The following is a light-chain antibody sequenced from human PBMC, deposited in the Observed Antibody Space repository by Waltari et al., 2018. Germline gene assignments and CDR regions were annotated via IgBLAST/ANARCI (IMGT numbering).Light chain of an antibody. CDR3: GSYAGGSTYV. CDR1: SSDIGFYNY. V-gene: IGLV2-23*02. J-gene: IGLJ1*01. CDR2: DFN. Sequence: SALTQPASVSGSPGQSITISCIGTSSDIGFYNYVSWYQRHPGKAPKLIIFDFNERPSGVSDRFSGSKSGNTASLTISGLHSEDEADYFCGSYAGGSTYVFGTETRVTVL.